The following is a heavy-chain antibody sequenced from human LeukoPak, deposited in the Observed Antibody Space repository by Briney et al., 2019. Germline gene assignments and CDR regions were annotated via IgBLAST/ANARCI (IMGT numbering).Heavy chain of an antibody. CDR2: IIPIFGTA. Sequence: GASVKVSCKASGGTFSSYAISWVRQAPGQGLEWMGGIIPIFGTANYAQKFQGRVTITADESTSTAYMEPGSLRSEDTAVYYCARDAYYDSSGYYYWGQGTLVTVSS. V-gene: IGHV1-69*13. J-gene: IGHJ4*02. D-gene: IGHD3-22*01. CDR1: GGTFSSYA. CDR3: ARDAYYDSSGYYY.